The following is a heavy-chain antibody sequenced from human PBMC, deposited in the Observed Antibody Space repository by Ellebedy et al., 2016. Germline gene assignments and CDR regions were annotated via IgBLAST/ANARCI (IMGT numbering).Heavy chain of an antibody. CDR3: AKDGRAFDI. V-gene: IGHV3-23*01. CDR1: GFTFSSYA. J-gene: IGHJ3*02. Sequence: GESLKISCAASGFTFSSYAMSWVRQAPGKGLEWVSAISGSGGSTYYADSVKGRFTISRDNSKNTLYLQMNSLRAEDTAVYYCAKDGRAFDIWGQGTMVTVSS. CDR2: ISGSGGST.